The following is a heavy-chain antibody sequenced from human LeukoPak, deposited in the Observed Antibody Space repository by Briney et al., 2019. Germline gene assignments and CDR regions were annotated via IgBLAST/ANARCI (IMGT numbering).Heavy chain of an antibody. J-gene: IGHJ4*02. V-gene: IGHV1-69*13. CDR2: IIPIFGTA. Sequence: ASVKVSCKASGGTFSSYAISWVRPAPGQGLEWMGGIIPIFGTANYAQKFQGRVTITADESTSTAYMELSSLRSEDTAVYYCASHYYDSSGYYYGFDYWGQGTLVTVSS. CDR1: GGTFSSYA. CDR3: ASHYYDSSGYYYGFDY. D-gene: IGHD3-22*01.